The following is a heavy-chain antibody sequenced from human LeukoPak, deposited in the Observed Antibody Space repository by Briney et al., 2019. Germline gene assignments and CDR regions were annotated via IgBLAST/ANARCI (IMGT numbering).Heavy chain of an antibody. Sequence: SETLSLTCTVSGVSISPYYWTWIRQPAGKGLEWIGRIDANGSTNYNPSLKSRVTISVDTSKNQFSLRLTSVTAADTAVYFCAKERSGDSDYWGQGTLVTVPS. V-gene: IGHV4-4*07. J-gene: IGHJ4*02. D-gene: IGHD2-21*02. CDR1: GVSISPYY. CDR3: AKERSGDSDY. CDR2: IDANGST.